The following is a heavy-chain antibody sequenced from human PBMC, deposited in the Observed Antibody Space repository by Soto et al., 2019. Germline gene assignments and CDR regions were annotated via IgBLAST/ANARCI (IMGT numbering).Heavy chain of an antibody. Sequence: QLQLQESGPGLVKPSETLSLTCTVSGGSLSSRSNYWGWVRRPPGKGLEWIGSVYYTGGTYYNPSLKSRVAISIDMSKNQFSLELSFVTAADTAVYYCAREGPPIRADNPPEFFQQWGQGTLVTVSS. J-gene: IGHJ1*01. D-gene: IGHD1-26*01. CDR2: VYYTGGT. V-gene: IGHV4-39*02. CDR1: GGSLSSRSNY. CDR3: AREGPPIRADNPPEFFQQ.